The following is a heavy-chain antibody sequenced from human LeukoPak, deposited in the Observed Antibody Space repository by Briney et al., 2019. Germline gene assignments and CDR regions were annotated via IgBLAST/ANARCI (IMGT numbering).Heavy chain of an antibody. CDR2: ISAYNGNT. D-gene: IGHD5-18*01. V-gene: IGHV1-18*04. CDR3: ARLVQLWSNFDY. Sequence: ASVKVSCKASGYTFTGYYMHWVRQAPGQGLEWMGWISAYNGNTNYAQKLQGRVTMTTDTSTSTAYMELRSLRSDDTAVYYCARLVQLWSNFDYWGQGTLVTVSS. CDR1: GYTFTGYY. J-gene: IGHJ4*02.